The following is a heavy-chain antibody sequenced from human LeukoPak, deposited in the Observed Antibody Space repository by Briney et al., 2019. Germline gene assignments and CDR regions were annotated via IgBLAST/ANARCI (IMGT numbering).Heavy chain of an antibody. CDR2: ISGSGGST. CDR1: GFTFSSYA. J-gene: IGHJ6*02. CDR3: ATMLVSYYYGMDV. Sequence: GGSLRLSCAASGFTFSSYAMSWVRQAPGKGLEWVSAISGSGGSTYYADSVKGRFTISRDNSKNTLYLQMNSLRAEDTAVYYCATMLVSYYYGMDVWGQGTTVTVSS. D-gene: IGHD3-10*02. V-gene: IGHV3-23*01.